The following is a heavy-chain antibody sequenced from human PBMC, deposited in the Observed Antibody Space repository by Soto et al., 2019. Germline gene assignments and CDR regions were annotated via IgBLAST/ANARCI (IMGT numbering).Heavy chain of an antibody. CDR1: GFTFRNFG. D-gene: IGHD6-25*01. Sequence: GGSLRLSCAASGFTFRNFGMPCVRQAPGKGLEWVALISYDGSNKYYADSVKGRFTISRDSTKNTLSLQINSLRAEDSAVYYCAKDLHSSGWAAYNFDYWGQGTLVTVSS. V-gene: IGHV3-30*18. CDR3: AKDLHSSGWAAYNFDY. CDR2: ISYDGSNK. J-gene: IGHJ4*02.